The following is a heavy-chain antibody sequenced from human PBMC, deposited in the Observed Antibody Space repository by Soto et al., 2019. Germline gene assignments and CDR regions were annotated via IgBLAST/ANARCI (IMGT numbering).Heavy chain of an antibody. D-gene: IGHD3-22*01. Sequence: ASVKVSCKASGYTFTGYYMHWVRQAPGQGLEWMGWINPNSGGTNYAQKFQGRVTMTRDTSISTAYMELSRLRADDTAVYYCARTAVWEQYYYDSSGYYLDYWGQGTLVTVSS. CDR1: GYTFTGYY. CDR3: ARTAVWEQYYYDSSGYYLDY. CDR2: INPNSGGT. J-gene: IGHJ4*02. V-gene: IGHV1-2*02.